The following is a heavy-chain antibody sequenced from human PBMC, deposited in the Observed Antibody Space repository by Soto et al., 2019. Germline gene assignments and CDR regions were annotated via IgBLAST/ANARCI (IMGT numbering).Heavy chain of an antibody. Sequence: ASVKVSCKASGGTFSSYAISWVRQAPGQGLEWMGRIIPIGGSTSYAQKFQGRVTMTRDTSTSTVYMELSSLRSEDTAVYYCARDLTGTTDMIFDYWGQGTLVTVSS. D-gene: IGHD1-7*01. CDR2: IIPIGGST. CDR1: GGTFSSYA. V-gene: IGHV1-46*03. CDR3: ARDLTGTTDMIFDY. J-gene: IGHJ4*02.